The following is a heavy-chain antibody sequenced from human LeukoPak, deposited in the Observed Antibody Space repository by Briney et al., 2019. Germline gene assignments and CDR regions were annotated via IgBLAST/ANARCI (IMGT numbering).Heavy chain of an antibody. V-gene: IGHV1-69*06. CDR1: GDTFSSYA. D-gene: IGHD4-17*01. Sequence: ASVKVSCKASGDTFSSYAISWVRQAPGQGLEWMGRIIPIFGTANYAQKFQGRVTITADKSTSTAYMELSSLRSEDTAVYYCASTTVTNEVDYWGQGTLVTVSS. CDR2: IIPIFGTA. J-gene: IGHJ4*02. CDR3: ASTTVTNEVDY.